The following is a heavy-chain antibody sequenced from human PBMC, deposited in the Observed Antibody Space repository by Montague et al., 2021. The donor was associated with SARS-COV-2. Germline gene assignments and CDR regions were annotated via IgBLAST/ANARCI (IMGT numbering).Heavy chain of an antibody. Sequence: SLRLSCAASGFTFSDYYMSWIRQAPGKGLEWVSFISSSGGTIYYADSVKGRFTISRDDAKNSLYLQMNSLRAEDTAVYYCVSLGLRPHYYHGMDVWGQGTTVTVSS. V-gene: IGHV3-11*01. CDR1: GFTFSDYY. D-gene: IGHD3/OR15-3a*01. CDR3: VSLGLRPHYYHGMDV. CDR2: ISSSGGTI. J-gene: IGHJ6*02.